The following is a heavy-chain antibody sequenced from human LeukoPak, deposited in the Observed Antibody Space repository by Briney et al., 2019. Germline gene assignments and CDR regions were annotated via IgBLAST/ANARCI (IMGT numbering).Heavy chain of an antibody. Sequence: GGSLTLSCEAPGFTFSSFAMSWVRQVPGKGLDWVSSISGSGGSTYYPDSVKGRFTISRDNSKNTLYLQMNSLRAEDTAVYYCARTNWNYAHFDYWGQGTLVTVSS. CDR1: GFTFSSFA. J-gene: IGHJ4*02. CDR3: ARTNWNYAHFDY. CDR2: ISGSGGST. V-gene: IGHV3-23*01. D-gene: IGHD1-7*01.